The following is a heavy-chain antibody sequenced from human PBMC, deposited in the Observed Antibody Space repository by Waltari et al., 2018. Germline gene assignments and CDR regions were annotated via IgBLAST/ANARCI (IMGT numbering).Heavy chain of an antibody. V-gene: IGHV1-18*01. CDR2: IYVYNENT. J-gene: IGHJ4*02. Sequence: QVRLTQSGSEVKEAGASVKVSCKVSGDRFRDYGISWVRQAPGQGLEWMGWIYVYNENTRFAEKFEDRVTLTTDKVTETVYIDLTDLRPDDTAVYYCARVVTGVHEVNDNWGQGTLVIVS. CDR3: ARVVTGVHEVNDN. D-gene: IGHD3-16*02. CDR1: GDRFRDYG.